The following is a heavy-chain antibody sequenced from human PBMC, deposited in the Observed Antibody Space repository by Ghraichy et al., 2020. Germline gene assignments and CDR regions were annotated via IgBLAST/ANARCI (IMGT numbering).Heavy chain of an antibody. D-gene: IGHD6-19*01. V-gene: IGHV4-4*07. CDR2: IYTSGST. J-gene: IGHJ4*02. Sequence: SQTLSLTCTVSGGSISSYYWSWIRQPSGKGLEWIGRIYTSGSTNYNPSLKSRVTMSVDTSKNQFSLKLSSVTAADTAVYYCARETTEWLETRFDYWGQGTLVTVSS. CDR3: ARETTEWLETRFDY. CDR1: GGSISSYY.